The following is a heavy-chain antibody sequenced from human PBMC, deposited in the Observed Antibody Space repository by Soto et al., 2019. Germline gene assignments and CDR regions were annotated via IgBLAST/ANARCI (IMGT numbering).Heavy chain of an antibody. CDR3: AGDPDGSGSYRFGY. CDR2: TIPIFGTA. CDR1: GGTFSSYA. D-gene: IGHD3-10*01. Sequence: QVQLVQSGAEVKKPGSSVKVSCKASGGTFSSYAISWVRQAPGQGLEWMGGTIPIFGTANYAQKFQGRVTITAEESTRRGYMELSSLRSEDQAVYYCAGDPDGSGSYRFGYWGLGTLVTVSS. V-gene: IGHV1-69*01. J-gene: IGHJ4*02.